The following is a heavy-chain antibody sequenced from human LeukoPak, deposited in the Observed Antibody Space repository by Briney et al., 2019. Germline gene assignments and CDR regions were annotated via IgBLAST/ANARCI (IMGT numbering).Heavy chain of an antibody. CDR1: GGSIRSSTDY. CDR2: IYYSGST. Sequence: SETLSLTCTVSGGSIRSSTDYWGWIRQPPGTELEWIGSIYYSGSTYYNPSLKSRATISVDTSKNQFSVKLSSVTAADTAVYYCARSIRGYSSGWYYFDYWGQGTLITVSS. D-gene: IGHD6-19*01. CDR3: ARSIRGYSSGWYYFDY. V-gene: IGHV4-39*07. J-gene: IGHJ4*02.